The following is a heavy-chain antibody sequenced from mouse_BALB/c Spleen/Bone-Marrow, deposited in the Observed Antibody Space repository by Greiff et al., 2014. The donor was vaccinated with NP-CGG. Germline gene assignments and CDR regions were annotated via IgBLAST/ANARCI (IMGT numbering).Heavy chain of an antibody. Sequence: VKLQESGAELVRPGALVRLSCKASGFNIKDYYMYWVKQRPEQGLEWIGWIDPENGNIIYDPKFQGKASITADTSSNTAYLQLSSLTSEDTAVYYCARSPRNYFDYWGQGSTLTVSS. J-gene: IGHJ2*01. V-gene: IGHV14-1*02. CDR2: IDPENGNI. CDR1: GFNIKDYY. CDR3: ARSPRNYFDY.